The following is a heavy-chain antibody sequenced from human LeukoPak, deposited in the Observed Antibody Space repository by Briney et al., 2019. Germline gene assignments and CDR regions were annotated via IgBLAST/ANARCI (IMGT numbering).Heavy chain of an antibody. D-gene: IGHD1-26*01. CDR2: IIPIFTTA. CDR1: GGTISNYV. CDR3: ARGPQVGAFDL. J-gene: IGHJ3*01. V-gene: IGHV1-69*01. Sequence: ASVKVSCKAAGGTISNYVISWVRQAPGRGLEWMGGIIPIFTTANYAQKFQGRVTITADESTSTAYMELSSLRSEDTAVYYCARGPQVGAFDLWGQGTMVTVSS.